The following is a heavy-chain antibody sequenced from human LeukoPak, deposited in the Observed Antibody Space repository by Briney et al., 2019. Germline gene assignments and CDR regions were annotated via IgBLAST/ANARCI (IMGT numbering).Heavy chain of an antibody. CDR2: IKQDGSEK. Sequence: GGSLRLSCAASGFTFSSYSMNWVRQAPGKGLEWVANIKQDGSEKYYVDSVKGRFTISRDNAKNSLYLQMNSLRAEDTAVYYCARARGVYWGQGTLVTVSS. V-gene: IGHV3-7*01. CDR3: ARARGVY. J-gene: IGHJ4*02. CDR1: GFTFSSYS.